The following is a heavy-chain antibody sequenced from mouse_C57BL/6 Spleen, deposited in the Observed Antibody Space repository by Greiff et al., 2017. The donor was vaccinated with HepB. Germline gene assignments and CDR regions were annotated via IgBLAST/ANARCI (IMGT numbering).Heavy chain of an antibody. V-gene: IGHV1-55*01. CDR3: ARYYYGSSLAWFAY. CDR1: GYTFTSYW. Sequence: QVQLQQPGAELVKPGASVKMSCKASGYTFTSYWITWVKQRPGQGLEWIGDIYPGSGSTNYNEKFKSKATLTVDTSSSTAYMQLSSLTSEDSAVYYSARYYYGSSLAWFAYWGQGTLVTVSA. D-gene: IGHD1-1*01. CDR2: IYPGSGST. J-gene: IGHJ3*01.